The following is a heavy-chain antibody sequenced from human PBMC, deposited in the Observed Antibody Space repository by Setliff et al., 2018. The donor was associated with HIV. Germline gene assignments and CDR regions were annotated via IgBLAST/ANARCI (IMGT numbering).Heavy chain of an antibody. J-gene: IGHJ4*02. D-gene: IGHD6-25*01. V-gene: IGHV4-61*01. CDR3: ARYSPRGYTLTGPY. CDR2: IYYSGST. CDR1: GGSVSSGSYY. Sequence: SCTVSGGSVSSGSYYWSWIRQPPGKGLEWIGYIYYSGSTKHNPSLKSRVTISLDTSKNQFSLKLTSVTAADTAVYYCARYSPRGYTLTGPYWGQGTLVTVS.